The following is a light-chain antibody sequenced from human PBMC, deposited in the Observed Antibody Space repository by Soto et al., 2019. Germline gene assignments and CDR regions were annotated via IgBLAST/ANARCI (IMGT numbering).Light chain of an antibody. J-gene: IGKJ1*01. CDR3: QQYGSLVT. CDR1: QSISSW. Sequence: DIQMTQSPSTLSASVGDRVTITCRASQSISSWLAWYQQKPGKAPKLLIYDASSLESGVPSRFSGSGSGTEFTLTISSLQPDDFAVYYCQQYGSLVTFGQGTKVDIK. CDR2: DAS. V-gene: IGKV1-5*01.